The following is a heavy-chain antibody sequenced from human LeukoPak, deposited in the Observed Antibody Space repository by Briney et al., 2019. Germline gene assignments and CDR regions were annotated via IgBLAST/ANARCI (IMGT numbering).Heavy chain of an antibody. D-gene: IGHD4/OR15-4a*01. CDR3: ARGDYGGFDY. CDR2: ISTDSKYI. Sequence: GGSLRLSCVASGFTFSSYNMNWVRQAPGEGPEWLSFISTDSKYIYYADSVKGRFTISRDNGKNSLFLQMNSLRVEDTAVYYCARGDYGGFDYWGQGTLVTVSS. V-gene: IGHV3-21*01. CDR1: GFTFSSYN. J-gene: IGHJ4*02.